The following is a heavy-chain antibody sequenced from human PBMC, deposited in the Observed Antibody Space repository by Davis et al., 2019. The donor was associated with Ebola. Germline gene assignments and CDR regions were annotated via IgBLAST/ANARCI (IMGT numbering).Heavy chain of an antibody. V-gene: IGHV4-59*08. J-gene: IGHJ4*02. D-gene: IGHD1-7*01. CDR1: GDSINGYY. Sequence: MPGGSLRLSCTVSGDSINGYYWSWIRQPPGEGLEWIGYLYYTGSTIYSPSLKSRVTMSVDASKNQFSLKLTSVTVADTAVYYCARQSMTGTALDYWGRGTLVTVSS. CDR2: LYYTGST. CDR3: ARQSMTGTALDY.